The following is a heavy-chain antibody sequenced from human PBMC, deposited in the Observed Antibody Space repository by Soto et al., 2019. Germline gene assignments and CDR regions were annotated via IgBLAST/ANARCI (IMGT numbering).Heavy chain of an antibody. D-gene: IGHD3-10*01. J-gene: IGHJ6*03. CDR3: ERDGVPGNYYGSGSDYLDV. CDR2: TYYRSKRYN. Sequence: SETLSLTCAISGDSVSSISAAWNWIRQSPSRGLEWLGMTYYRSKRYNDYAVSVKRRITINPGTSKNQFSLHLNSVTPEDTAVCYCERDGVPGNYYGSGSDYLDVWGKGTTVTVSS. V-gene: IGHV6-1*01. CDR1: GDSVSSISAA.